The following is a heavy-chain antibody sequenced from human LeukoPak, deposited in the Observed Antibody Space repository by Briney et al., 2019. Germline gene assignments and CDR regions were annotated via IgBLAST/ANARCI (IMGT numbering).Heavy chain of an antibody. CDR3: AREGGGWYAEYFQH. V-gene: IGHV3-7*01. CDR1: GFTFSSYW. D-gene: IGHD6-19*01. Sequence: PGGPLRLSCAASGFTFSSYWMSWVRQAPGKGLEWVANVKQDGSEKYYVDSVKGRFTISRDNAKNSLYLQMNSLRAEDTAVYYCAREGGGWYAEYFQHWGQGTLVTVSS. J-gene: IGHJ1*01. CDR2: VKQDGSEK.